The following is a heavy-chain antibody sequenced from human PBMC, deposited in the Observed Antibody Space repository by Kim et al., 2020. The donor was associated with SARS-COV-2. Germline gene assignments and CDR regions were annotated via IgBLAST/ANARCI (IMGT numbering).Heavy chain of an antibody. D-gene: IGHD6-13*01. V-gene: IGHV3-30*07. CDR3: ARVAAAGPYYYYYYMDV. J-gene: IGHJ6*03. Sequence: SVKGRFAISRDNSKNTLYLQRNSLRAEDTAVYYGARVAAAGPYYYYYYMDVWGKGTTVTVSS.